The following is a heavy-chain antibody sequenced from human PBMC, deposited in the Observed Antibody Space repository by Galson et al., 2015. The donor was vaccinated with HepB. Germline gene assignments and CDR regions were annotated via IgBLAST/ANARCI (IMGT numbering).Heavy chain of an antibody. CDR2: IRSKAYGGTT. CDR1: GFTFGDYA. Sequence: SLRLSCAASGFTFGDYAMTWFRQAPGKGLEWVGFIRSKAYGGTTEYAASVKGRFTISRDDSKSIAYLQMNSLKTEDTAVYYCTRAPYMVRGVITHFDYWGQGTLVTVSS. CDR3: TRAPYMVRGVITHFDY. D-gene: IGHD3-10*01. V-gene: IGHV3-49*03. J-gene: IGHJ4*02.